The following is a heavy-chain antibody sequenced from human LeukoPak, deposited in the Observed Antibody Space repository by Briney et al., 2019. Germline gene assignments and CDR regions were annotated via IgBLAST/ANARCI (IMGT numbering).Heavy chain of an antibody. CDR2: IYPGDSDT. CDR1: GYSFTSYW. J-gene: IGHJ5*02. D-gene: IGHD3-10*01. Sequence: GESLKISCKGSGYSFTSYWIGWVRQMPGKGLEWMGIIYPGDSDTRYSPSFQGQVTISADKSISTAYLQWSSLKASDTAMYYCARAHARNYGSGSYAPWFDPWGQGTLVTVSS. CDR3: ARAHARNYGSGSYAPWFDP. V-gene: IGHV5-51*01.